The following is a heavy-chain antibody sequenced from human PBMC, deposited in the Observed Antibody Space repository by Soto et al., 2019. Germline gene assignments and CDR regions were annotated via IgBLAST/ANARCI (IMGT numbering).Heavy chain of an antibody. CDR2: IIPIFGTA. V-gene: IGHV1-69*13. J-gene: IGHJ3*02. Sequence: SVKVSCKASGGTFSIYAISCVLQSPVQGLEWMGGIIPIFGTANYAQKFQGRVTITADESTSTAYMELSSLRSEDTAVYYCARDSHDYGDYSSAFDIWGQGTMVTVSS. CDR3: ARDSHDYGDYSSAFDI. D-gene: IGHD4-17*01. CDR1: GGTFSIYA.